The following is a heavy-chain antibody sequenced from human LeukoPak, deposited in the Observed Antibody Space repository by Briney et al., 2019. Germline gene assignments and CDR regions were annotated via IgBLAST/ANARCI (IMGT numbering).Heavy chain of an antibody. CDR1: GYTFTGYY. D-gene: IGHD3-22*01. CDR2: INPNSGGT. V-gene: IGHV1-2*02. J-gene: IGHJ5*02. CDR3: ARNYYDSSGYYQNWFDP. Sequence: ASVKASCKASGYTFTGYYMHWVRQAPGQGLEWMGWINPNSGGTNYAQKFQGRVTMTRDTSISTAYMELSRLRSDDTAVYYCARNYYDSSGYYQNWFDPWGQGTLVTVSS.